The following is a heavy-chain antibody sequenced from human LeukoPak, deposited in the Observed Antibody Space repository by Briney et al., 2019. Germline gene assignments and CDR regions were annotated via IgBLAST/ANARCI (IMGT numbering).Heavy chain of an antibody. J-gene: IGHJ4*02. CDR1: GFTFSSCG. Sequence: GGSLRLSCAASGFTFSSCGMHWVRQAPGKGLEWVAVIWFDGNDKYYADSVKGRFTISRDNSKNTLYLQMNSLRAEDTAVYYCARDTAAAGTFDYWGQGTLVTVSS. D-gene: IGHD6-13*01. CDR3: ARDTAAAGTFDY. V-gene: IGHV3-33*01. CDR2: IWFDGNDK.